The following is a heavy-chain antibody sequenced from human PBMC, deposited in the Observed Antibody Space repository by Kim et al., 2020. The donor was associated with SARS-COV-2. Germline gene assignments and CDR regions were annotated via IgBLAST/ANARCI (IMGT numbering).Heavy chain of an antibody. CDR1: GYTLTELS. Sequence: ASVKVSCKVSGYTLTELSMHWVRQAPGKGLEWMGGFDPEDGETIYAQKFQGRVTMTEDTSTDTAYMELSSLRSEDTAVYYCATVSLTMVRGVIMPPNWFDPWGQGTLVTVSS. CDR2: FDPEDGET. CDR3: ATVSLTMVRGVIMPPNWFDP. V-gene: IGHV1-24*01. D-gene: IGHD3-10*01. J-gene: IGHJ5*02.